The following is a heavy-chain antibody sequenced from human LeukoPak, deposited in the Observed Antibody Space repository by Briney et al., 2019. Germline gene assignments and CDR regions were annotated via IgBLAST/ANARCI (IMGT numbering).Heavy chain of an antibody. CDR3: ARDRGRDGSYYFDN. V-gene: IGHV4-59*01. CDR1: GGSISSFH. Sequence: SETLSLTCTVSGGSISSFHWNWIRQPPGKGLEWIGYISYTGSTNYNPSLKSRVTISLDTSKNQFSLKLSSVTAADTAVYYCARDRGRDGSYYFDNWGQGTLVTVSS. D-gene: IGHD5-24*01. J-gene: IGHJ4*02. CDR2: ISYTGST.